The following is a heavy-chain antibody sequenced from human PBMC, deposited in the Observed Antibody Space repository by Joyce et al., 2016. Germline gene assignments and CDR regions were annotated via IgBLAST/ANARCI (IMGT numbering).Heavy chain of an antibody. CDR2: VYSSGST. Sequence: QVQLQESGPGLVRPSEALSLMCSVSGVSVDNYYWNWIRQTPGKGLEWIGYVYSSGSTKENPSLKSRVTISIDTSRNQFSLMLNSVTVADTPVYFCARGRDSYPGFRFDFWGQGILVAVSS. D-gene: IGHD3-16*02. CDR3: ARGRDSYPGFRFDF. V-gene: IGHV4-59*02. J-gene: IGHJ4*02. CDR1: GVSVDNYY.